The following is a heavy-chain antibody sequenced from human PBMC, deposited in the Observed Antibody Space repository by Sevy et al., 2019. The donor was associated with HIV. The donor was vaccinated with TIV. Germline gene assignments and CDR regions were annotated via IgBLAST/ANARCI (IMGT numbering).Heavy chain of an antibody. D-gene: IGHD3-22*01. CDR1: GFTFSTYA. Sequence: GGSLRLSCAASGFTFSTYAMSWVRQAPGKGLEWVSVISGSGGDTYYAHSVKGRFTISRDNSKNTLFLQMNSLRAEDAAVYYCAKDAYYYNSSGYSLSQWYYGMDVWGQGTTVTVSS. CDR3: AKDAYYYNSSGYSLSQWYYGMDV. V-gene: IGHV3-23*01. J-gene: IGHJ6*02. CDR2: ISGSGGDT.